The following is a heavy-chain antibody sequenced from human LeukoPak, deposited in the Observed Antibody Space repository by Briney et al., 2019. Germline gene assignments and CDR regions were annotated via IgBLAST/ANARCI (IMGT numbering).Heavy chain of an antibody. J-gene: IGHJ4*02. CDR1: GFIVSSNY. CDR2: IYSGGST. CDR3: AKDFWSGYYPHY. V-gene: IGHV3-53*01. D-gene: IGHD3-3*01. Sequence: PGGSLRLSCAASGFIVSSNYMSWVRQAPGKGLEWVSVIYSGGSTYYADSVKGRFTISRDNSKNTLYLQMNSLRAEDTAVYYCAKDFWSGYYPHYWGQGTLVAVSS.